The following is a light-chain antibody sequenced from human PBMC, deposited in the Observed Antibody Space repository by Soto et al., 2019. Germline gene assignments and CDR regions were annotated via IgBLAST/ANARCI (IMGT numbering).Light chain of an antibody. Sequence: DIQMTQSPSSLSASVGDRVTITCQASQDISNYLNWYQQKPGKAPKLLIYDPSNLETGVLSRFSGSGSGTDFTFTISSLQPEGIATYYCQQYDNPNLTVTFGGGTKVEIK. CDR3: QQYDNPNLTVT. CDR1: QDISNY. V-gene: IGKV1-33*01. CDR2: DPS. J-gene: IGKJ4*01.